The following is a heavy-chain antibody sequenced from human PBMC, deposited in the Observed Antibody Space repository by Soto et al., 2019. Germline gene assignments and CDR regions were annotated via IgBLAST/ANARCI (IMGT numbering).Heavy chain of an antibody. V-gene: IGHV1-69*13. CDR1: GGTVSSYA. J-gene: IGHJ5*02. CDR2: IIPIFGTA. Sequence: SVKVSCKASGGTVSSYAISWVRQAPGQGLEWMGGIIPIFGTANYAQKFQGRVTITADESTSTAYMELSSLRSEDTAVYYCAREHRIYDILTGSINWFDPWGQGTLVTVSS. CDR3: AREHRIYDILTGSINWFDP. D-gene: IGHD3-9*01.